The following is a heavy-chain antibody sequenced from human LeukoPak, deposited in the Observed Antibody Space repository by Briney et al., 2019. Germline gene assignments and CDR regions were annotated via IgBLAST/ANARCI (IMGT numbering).Heavy chain of an antibody. CDR2: IKGDGSAK. D-gene: IGHD3-3*01. J-gene: IGHJ4*02. V-gene: IGHV3-7*01. Sequence: GGSLRLSCAASGFAFSDSWMTWIRQAPGKGLEWVAFIKGDGSAKKYVDSVKGRFTISRDIAKNTLYLQMNSLRAEDTGVYYCAKDHYWSIDYWGRGTLVTVSS. CDR1: GFAFSDSW. CDR3: AKDHYWSIDY.